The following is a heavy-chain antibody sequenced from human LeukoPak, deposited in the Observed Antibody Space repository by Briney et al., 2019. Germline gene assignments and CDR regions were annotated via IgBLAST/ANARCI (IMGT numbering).Heavy chain of an antibody. CDR3: ATMAPEGDAFDI. Sequence: SETLSLTCTVSGGSISSYYWSWIRQPPGKGLEWIGYIYYSRSTNYNPSLKSRVTISVDTSKNQFSLKLSSVTAADTAVYYCATMAPEGDAFDIWGQGTMVTVSS. CDR2: IYYSRST. J-gene: IGHJ3*02. CDR1: GGSISSYY. D-gene: IGHD3-10*01. V-gene: IGHV4-59*01.